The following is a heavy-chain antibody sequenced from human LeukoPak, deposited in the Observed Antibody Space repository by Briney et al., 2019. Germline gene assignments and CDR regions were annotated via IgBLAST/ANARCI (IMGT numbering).Heavy chain of an antibody. D-gene: IGHD3-10*01. CDR1: GFTFNSYW. V-gene: IGHV3-53*01. CDR2: IYSGGST. CDR3: ARDRGDYYFDY. Sequence: GGSLRLSCAASGFTFNSYWIHWVRQAPGKGLVWVSVIYSGGSTYYADSVKGRFTISRDNSKNTLYLQMNSLRGEDTAVYYCARDRGDYYFDYWGQGTLVTVSS. J-gene: IGHJ4*02.